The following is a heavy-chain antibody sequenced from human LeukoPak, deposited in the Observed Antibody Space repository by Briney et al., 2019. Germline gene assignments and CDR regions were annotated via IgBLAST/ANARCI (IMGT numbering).Heavy chain of an antibody. CDR2: INHSGST. CDR1: GGSFSGYY. V-gene: IGHV4-34*01. Sequence: SETLSLTCAVYGGSFSGYYWSWLRQPPGKGLEWVGEINHSGSTNYNPSLKSRVTISVDTSKNQFSLKLSSVTAADTAVYYCARPTITMVRGVIWNDAFDIWGQGTMVTVSS. CDR3: ARPTITMVRGVIWNDAFDI. J-gene: IGHJ3*02. D-gene: IGHD3-10*01.